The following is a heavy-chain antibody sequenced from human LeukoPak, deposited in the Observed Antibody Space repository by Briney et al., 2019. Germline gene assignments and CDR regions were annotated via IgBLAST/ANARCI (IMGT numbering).Heavy chain of an antibody. Sequence: GGSIRLSCADSGFTFSDAWMSWVRQAPGRGLEWVGRIKSKTDGAATDYAAPVKGRFTISRDDSKNTLFLQMNSLRTEDTAVYYCTTATMIRGVSDYWGQGTLVTVSS. V-gene: IGHV3-15*01. J-gene: IGHJ4*02. CDR1: GFTFSDAW. CDR3: TTATMIRGVSDY. CDR2: IKSKTDGAAT. D-gene: IGHD3-10*01.